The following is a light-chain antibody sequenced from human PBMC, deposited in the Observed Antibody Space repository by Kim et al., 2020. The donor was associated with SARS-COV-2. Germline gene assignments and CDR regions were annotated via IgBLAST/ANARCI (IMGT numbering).Light chain of an antibody. CDR2: AAS. CDR1: QSISRH. V-gene: IGKV1-39*01. CDR3: LQTHSAPWA. J-gene: IGKJ1*01. Sequence: DIQMTQSPSALSVSVGDGVTITCRASQSISRHLNWYHHKIGKAPKLLISAASTLQSGVPSRFSGGGSGTDFTLTINSLQPEDFGDYYCLQTHSAPWAFGQGTKVDIK.